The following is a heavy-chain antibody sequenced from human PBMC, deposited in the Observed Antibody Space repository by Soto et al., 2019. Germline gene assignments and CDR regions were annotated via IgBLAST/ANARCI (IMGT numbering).Heavy chain of an antibody. D-gene: IGHD6-19*01. Sequence: SGPTLVNPTQTLTLTCTFSGFSLSTSGVGVGWIRQPPGKALEWLALIYWNDDKRYSPSLKSRLTITKDTSKNQVVRTMTNMDPVDTATYYCAHRPSGWYLFDYWGQGNLVTVSS. J-gene: IGHJ4*02. CDR1: GFSLSTSGVG. CDR2: IYWNDDK. V-gene: IGHV2-5*01. CDR3: AHRPSGWYLFDY.